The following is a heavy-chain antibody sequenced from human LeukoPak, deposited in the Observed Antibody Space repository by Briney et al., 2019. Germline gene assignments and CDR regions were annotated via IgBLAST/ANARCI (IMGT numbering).Heavy chain of an antibody. Sequence: PSETLSLTCTVSGGSISSYYWSWIRQPPGKGLAWIGYIYYSGSTNYNPSLKSRVTISVDTSKNQFSLKLSSVTAADTAVYYCARDGCTNGVCPDYWGQGTLVTVSS. J-gene: IGHJ4*02. CDR2: IYYSGST. CDR1: GGSISSYY. D-gene: IGHD2-8*01. CDR3: ARDGCTNGVCPDY. V-gene: IGHV4-59*01.